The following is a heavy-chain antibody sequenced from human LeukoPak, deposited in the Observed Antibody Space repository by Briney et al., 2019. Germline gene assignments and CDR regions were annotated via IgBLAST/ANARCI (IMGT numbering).Heavy chain of an antibody. CDR1: GYSFTSYW. Sequence: GESLKISCKGSGYSFTSYWIGWVRQMPGKGLEWMGIIYPGDSDTRYSPSFQGQVTISADKSIGTAYLQWSSLKASDTAMYYCARAHSSSSGQLDYWGQGTLVTVSS. CDR2: IYPGDSDT. D-gene: IGHD6-13*01. J-gene: IGHJ4*02. V-gene: IGHV5-51*01. CDR3: ARAHSSSSGQLDY.